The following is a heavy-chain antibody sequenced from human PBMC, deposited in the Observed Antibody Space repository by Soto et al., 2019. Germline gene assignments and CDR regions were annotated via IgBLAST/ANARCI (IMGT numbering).Heavy chain of an antibody. CDR1: GFTFSSYG. D-gene: IGHD2-15*01. Sequence: PGGSLRLSCAASGFTFSSYGMHWVRQAPGKGLEWVAVISYDGSNKYYADSVKGRFTSSRDNSKNTLYLQMNSLRAEDTAVYYCAKDNDCSGGSCYLAPGAQETLVTVSS. J-gene: IGHJ5*02. CDR3: AKDNDCSGGSCYLAP. CDR2: ISYDGSNK. V-gene: IGHV3-30*18.